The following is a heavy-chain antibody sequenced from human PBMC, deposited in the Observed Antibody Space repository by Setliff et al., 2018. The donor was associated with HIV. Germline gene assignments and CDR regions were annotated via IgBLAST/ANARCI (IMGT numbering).Heavy chain of an antibody. CDR3: VGGLRSRSQGHFDY. J-gene: IGHJ4*02. D-gene: IGHD5-12*01. V-gene: IGHV4-4*07. CDR1: GASVSIYF. Sequence: SETLSLTCNVSGASVSIYFWVWIRQPAGKTLEWIGRTHSSGDTHYNPSLNSRVTMSLDTSKNQFSLRLSSVTAADTAVYYCVGGLRSRSQGHFDYWGQGTLVTVS. CDR2: THSSGDT.